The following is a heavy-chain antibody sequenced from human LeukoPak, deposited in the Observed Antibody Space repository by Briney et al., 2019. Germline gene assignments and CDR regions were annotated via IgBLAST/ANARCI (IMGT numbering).Heavy chain of an antibody. CDR2: IYSSGST. V-gene: IGHV4-59*01. CDR1: GGSISSFY. J-gene: IGHJ4*02. Sequence: PSETLSLTCTVSGGSISSFYWSWIRQPPGKGLEYIGYIYSSGSTNYNPSLKSRVTISLDTSKTQFSLKLNSVTATDTAVYFCARDPGNYFDYWGQGTLVTV. D-gene: IGHD3-10*01. CDR3: ARDPGNYFDY.